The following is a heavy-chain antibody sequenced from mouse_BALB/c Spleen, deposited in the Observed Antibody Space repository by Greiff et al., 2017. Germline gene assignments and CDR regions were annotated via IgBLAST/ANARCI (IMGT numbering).Heavy chain of an antibody. CDR3: ARPDGYSFAY. CDR2: ISSGGSYT. V-gene: IGHV5-6*01. J-gene: IGHJ3*01. Sequence: EVKLVESGGDLVKPGGSLKLSCAASGSTFSSYGMSWVRQTPDKRLEWVATISSGGSYTYYPDSVKGRFTISRDNAKNTLYLQMSSLKSEDTAMYYCARPDGYSFAYWGQGTLVTVSA. CDR1: GSTFSSYG. D-gene: IGHD2-3*01.